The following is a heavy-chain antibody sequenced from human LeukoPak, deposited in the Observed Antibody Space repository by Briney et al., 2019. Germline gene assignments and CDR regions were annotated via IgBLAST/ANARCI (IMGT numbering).Heavy chain of an antibody. V-gene: IGHV4-59*01. D-gene: IGHD1-26*01. Sequence: PSETLSLTCTVSGGSISSYYWSWIRQPPGKGLEWIGYIYYSGSINYNPSLKSRVTISVDTSKNQFSLKLSSVTAADTAVYYCARGPEWELLGAVWFDPWGQGTLVTVSS. J-gene: IGHJ5*02. CDR1: GGSISSYY. CDR3: ARGPEWELLGAVWFDP. CDR2: IYYSGSI.